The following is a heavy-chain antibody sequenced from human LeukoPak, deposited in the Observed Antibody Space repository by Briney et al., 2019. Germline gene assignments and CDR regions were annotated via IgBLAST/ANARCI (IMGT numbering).Heavy chain of an antibody. D-gene: IGHD3-10*01. CDR2: IWYDGSNK. CDR1: GFTFSSYG. J-gene: IGHJ6*03. V-gene: IGHV3-33*06. CDR3: AKGKPGIWFGGVDMDV. Sequence: GESLRLSCAASGFTFSSYGMHWVRQAPGKGLEWVAVIWYDGSNKYYADSVKGRFTISRDNSKNTLYLQMNSLRAEDTAVYYCAKGKPGIWFGGVDMDVWGKGTTVTVSS.